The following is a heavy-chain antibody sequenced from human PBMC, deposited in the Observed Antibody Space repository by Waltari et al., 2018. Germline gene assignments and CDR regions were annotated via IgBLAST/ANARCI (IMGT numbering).Heavy chain of an antibody. Sequence: QVQLVQSGAEVKKPGASVKVSCKASGYTFTSYYMHWVRQAPGQGLEWMGIINPSGGSTSYAQKFQGRVTMTRDTSTSTVYMELSSLRSEDTAVYYCARDRQVGALHDAFDIWGQGTMVTVSS. V-gene: IGHV1-46*01. CDR2: INPSGGST. CDR1: GYTFTSYY. D-gene: IGHD1-26*01. J-gene: IGHJ3*02. CDR3: ARDRQVGALHDAFDI.